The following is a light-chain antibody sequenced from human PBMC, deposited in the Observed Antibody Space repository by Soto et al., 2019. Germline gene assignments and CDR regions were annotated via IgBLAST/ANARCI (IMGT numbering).Light chain of an antibody. V-gene: IGKV1-6*01. Sequence: ATQMTQSPSSLSASVGDRVTIACRASQGIRTELGWYQQKAGEAPKLLIYAASTLQSGVPPSFSGSGSGTDFTLTISSLQPEDFATYYCLQDYDYPRTFGQGTKVEMK. CDR3: LQDYDYPRT. J-gene: IGKJ1*01. CDR2: AAS. CDR1: QGIRTE.